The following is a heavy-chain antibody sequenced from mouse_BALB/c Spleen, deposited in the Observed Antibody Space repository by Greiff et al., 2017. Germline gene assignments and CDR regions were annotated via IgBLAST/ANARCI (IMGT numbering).Heavy chain of an antibody. CDR3: TRGYGNPYYYAMDD. J-gene: IGHJ4*01. D-gene: IGHD2-10*02. CDR1: GYTFTSYW. CDR2: IYPSDSYT. V-gene: IGHV1-69*02. Sequence: QVQLQQPGAELVRPGASVKLSCKASGYTFTSYWINWVKQRPGQGLEWIGNIYPSDSYTNYNQKFKDKATLTVDKSSSTAYMQLSSPTSEDSAVYYCTRGYGNPYYYAMDDWGQGTSVTVSS.